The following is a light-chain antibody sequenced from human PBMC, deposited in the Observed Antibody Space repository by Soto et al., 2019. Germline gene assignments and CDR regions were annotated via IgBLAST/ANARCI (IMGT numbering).Light chain of an antibody. CDR3: QVRTNWSIA. CDR2: GAS. Sequence: EIVMTQSPATLSVSPGERATLSCRASQSVSSKLAWYQQKPGQAPRLLIYGASTRATGIPARFSGSGSGTDFTLTINNLEPEDFAVYYCQVRTNWSIAFGRGTKVDIK. V-gene: IGKV3-15*01. CDR1: QSVSSK. J-gene: IGKJ1*01.